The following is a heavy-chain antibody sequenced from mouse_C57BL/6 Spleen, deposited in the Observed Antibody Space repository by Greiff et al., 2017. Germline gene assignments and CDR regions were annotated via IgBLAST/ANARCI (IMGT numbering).Heavy chain of an antibody. V-gene: IGHV1-26*01. D-gene: IGHD2-3*01. CDR1: GYTFTDYY. J-gene: IGHJ4*01. Sequence: VQLQQSGPELVKPGASVKISCKASGYTFTDYYMNWVKQSHGKSLEWIGDLNPNNGGTSYNQKFKGKATLTVDKSSSTAYMELRSLTSEDSAVYYCATVQRGWLGGAMDYWGQGTSVTVSS. CDR2: LNPNNGGT. CDR3: ATVQRGWLGGAMDY.